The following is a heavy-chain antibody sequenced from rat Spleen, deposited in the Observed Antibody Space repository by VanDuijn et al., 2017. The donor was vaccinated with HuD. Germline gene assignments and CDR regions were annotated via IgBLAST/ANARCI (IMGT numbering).Heavy chain of an antibody. CDR2: TWIGGNT. CDR3: TGGGLRRVGGLFDY. CDR1: GFSLNSYH. J-gene: IGHJ2*01. V-gene: IGHV2-43*01. D-gene: IGHD1-11*01. Sequence: QVQLKESGPGLVQPSQTLSLTCTVSGFSLNSYHVNWVRQPPGKGLEGMGVTWIGGNTAYNSLLKSRLSISRDTSKSQVFLKVNSLQTEDTAIYFCTGGGLRRVGGLFDYWGQGVMVTVSS.